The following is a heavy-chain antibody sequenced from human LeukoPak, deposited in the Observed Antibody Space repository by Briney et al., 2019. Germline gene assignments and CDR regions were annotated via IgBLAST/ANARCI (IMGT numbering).Heavy chain of an antibody. CDR2: IYHSGST. J-gene: IGHJ3*02. CDR3: ARRGGWSYDAFDI. Sequence: PSETLSLTCTVSGYSISSGYYWGWIRQPPGKGLEWIGSIYHSGSTYYNPSLKSRVTISVDTSKNQFSLKLSSVTAADTAVYYCARRGGWSYDAFDIWGQGTMVTVSS. CDR1: GYSISSGYY. V-gene: IGHV4-38-2*02. D-gene: IGHD6-19*01.